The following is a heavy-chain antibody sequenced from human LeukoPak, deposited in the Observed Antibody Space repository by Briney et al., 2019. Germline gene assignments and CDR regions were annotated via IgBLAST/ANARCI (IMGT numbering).Heavy chain of an antibody. Sequence: PSETLSLTCTVSGGSISSSSYYWGWIRQPPGKGLEWIGGIYYSGSTYYNPSLKSRVTISVDTSKNQFSLKLSSVTAADTAVYYCARRPRYSSSWDTFDYWGQGTLVTVSS. CDR2: IYYSGST. D-gene: IGHD6-13*01. CDR3: ARRPRYSSSWDTFDY. CDR1: GGSISSSSYY. V-gene: IGHV4-39*01. J-gene: IGHJ4*02.